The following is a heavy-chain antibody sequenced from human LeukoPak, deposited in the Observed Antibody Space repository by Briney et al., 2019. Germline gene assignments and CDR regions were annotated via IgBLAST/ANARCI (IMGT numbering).Heavy chain of an antibody. Sequence: PSETLSLTCTVSGVSINIGNWWSWVRQPPGKGLEWIGDIYHSGRTNYKPSLKSRVSIPVDKSNNQFSLRLNSLTAADTAVYYCARGPLIDYWGQGTLVTVSS. J-gene: IGHJ4*02. CDR1: GVSINIGNW. CDR3: ARGPLIDY. V-gene: IGHV4-4*02. CDR2: IYHSGRT.